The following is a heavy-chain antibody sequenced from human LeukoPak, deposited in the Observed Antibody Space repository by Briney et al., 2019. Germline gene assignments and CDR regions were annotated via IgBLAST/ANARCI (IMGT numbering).Heavy chain of an antibody. CDR3: ATLGGHSLAAPNGY. D-gene: IGHD3-16*01. CDR1: GYTFTVYF. V-gene: IGHV1-2*02. J-gene: IGHJ4*02. Sequence: ASVKVSCKASGYTFTVYFMHWVRQAPGQGLEWMGLMNPDNGGTHYAQKFQGRVTMTRDSSISTAYMELSRLTSDDTAVYYCATLGGHSLAAPNGYWGQGTLVTVFS. CDR2: MNPDNGGT.